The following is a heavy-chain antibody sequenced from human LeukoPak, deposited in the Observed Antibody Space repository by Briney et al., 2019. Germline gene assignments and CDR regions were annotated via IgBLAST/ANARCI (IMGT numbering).Heavy chain of an antibody. CDR2: ISSSNNYI. CDR1: GFTFSSYA. CDR3: ARVGRDYEYMDV. J-gene: IGHJ6*03. Sequence: GGSLRLSCAASGFTFSSYAMSWVRQAPGKGLEWVSSISSSNNYIYNADSVKGRFTISRDNRKNSLYLLMNSLRAEDTAVYYCARVGRDYEYMDVWGKGTTVTVSS. V-gene: IGHV3-21*01. D-gene: IGHD3-22*01.